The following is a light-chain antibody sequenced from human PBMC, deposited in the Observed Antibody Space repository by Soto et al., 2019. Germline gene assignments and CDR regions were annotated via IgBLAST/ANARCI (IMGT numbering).Light chain of an antibody. CDR1: SSDVGGYKY. J-gene: IGLJ2*01. CDR2: EVS. Sequence: QSALTQPASVSGSPGQSITISCIGTSSDVGGYKYVSWYQQQPGKAPKLLIYEVSNRPSGVSNRFSGSKSGNTASLTISGLQADDEADYYCGTWDSSLSVVVFGGGTKLTVL. CDR3: GTWDSSLSVVV. V-gene: IGLV2-14*03.